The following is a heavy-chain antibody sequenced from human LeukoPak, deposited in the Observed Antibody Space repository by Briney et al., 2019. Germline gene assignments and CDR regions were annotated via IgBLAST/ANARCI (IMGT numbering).Heavy chain of an antibody. CDR2: MYYSGST. CDR1: GGSISSSSYY. J-gene: IGHJ4*02. V-gene: IGHV4-39*07. CDR3: ASQRVGYSSSWYAPLPPYFDY. D-gene: IGHD6-13*01. Sequence: SETLSLTCTVSGGSISSSSYYWGWIREPPGKGLEWIGRMYYSGSTYYNPSLKSRVTISVDTSKNPFSLNLSSVTAADTAVYYCASQRVGYSSSWYAPLPPYFDYWGQGTLVTVSS.